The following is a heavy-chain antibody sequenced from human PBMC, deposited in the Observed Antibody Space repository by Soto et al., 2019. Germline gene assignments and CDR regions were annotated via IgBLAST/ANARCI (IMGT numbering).Heavy chain of an antibody. CDR2: IKSKTDGGTT. J-gene: IGHJ6*03. D-gene: IGHD2-2*01. CDR1: GFTFSNAW. CDR3: TTWVCSPSCHYYYYYYMDV. V-gene: IGHV3-15*01. Sequence: EVQLVESGGGLVKPGGSLRLSCAASGFTFSNAWMSWVRQAPGKGLEWVGRIKSKTDGGTTDYAAPVKGRFTISRDDSKNTLYLQMRSLKTEQTALYYCTTWVCSPSCHYYYYYYMDVWGKGTTVTVSS.